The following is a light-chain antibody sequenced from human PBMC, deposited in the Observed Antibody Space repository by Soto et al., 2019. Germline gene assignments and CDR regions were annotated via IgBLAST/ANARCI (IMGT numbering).Light chain of an antibody. Sequence: QSVLTQPASVSGSPGQSITISCTGTSSDVGSRNLVSWYQQYPGKAPKVIIFEASKRPSGVSNRFSGSKSGNTASLTISGLQAEDEADYCCCSNAAGSTYVFGSGTKLTVL. J-gene: IGLJ1*01. CDR3: CSNAAGSTYV. V-gene: IGLV2-23*01. CDR1: SSDVGSRNL. CDR2: EAS.